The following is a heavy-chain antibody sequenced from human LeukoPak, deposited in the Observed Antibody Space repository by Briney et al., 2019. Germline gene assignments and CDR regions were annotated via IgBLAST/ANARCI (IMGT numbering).Heavy chain of an antibody. CDR3: ARVVNGSGSYSLAFDI. CDR1: GGSISSGGYS. V-gene: IGHV4-30-2*01. D-gene: IGHD3-10*01. Sequence: PSETLSLTCAVSGGSISSGGYSWSWIRQPPGKGLEWLGYIYHSGSTYYNPSLKSRVTISVDRSKNQFSLKLSSVTAADTAVYYCARVVNGSGSYSLAFDIWGQGTMVTVSS. J-gene: IGHJ3*02. CDR2: IYHSGST.